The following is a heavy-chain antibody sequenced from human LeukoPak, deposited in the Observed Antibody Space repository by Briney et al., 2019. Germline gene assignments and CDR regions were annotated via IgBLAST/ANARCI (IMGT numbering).Heavy chain of an antibody. J-gene: IGHJ5*02. CDR2: VNESGGT. V-gene: IGHV4-34*01. D-gene: IGHD1-26*01. CDR1: IDSFSNYH. CDR3: ARGQGATVPQVGKNWFDP. Sequence: SETLSLTCAVYIDSFSNYHWNWIRQTPAKGMEWIGEVNESGGTNNSPSLRSRVILSVDTSKNQFSLKLISVTVADTAIYYCARGQGATVPQVGKNWFDPWGQGTRVTVSS.